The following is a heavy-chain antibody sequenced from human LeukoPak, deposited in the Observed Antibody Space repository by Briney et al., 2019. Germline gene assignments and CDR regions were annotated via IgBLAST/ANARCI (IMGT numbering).Heavy chain of an antibody. Sequence: GGSLRLSCEASGFTFSSYWMSWVRQAPGKGLEWVANIKQDGSEKYYVDSVKGRFTISRDNAKNSLYLQMNSLRAEDTAVYYCARGPIYDYGDYDGDYWGQGTLVTVSS. CDR2: IKQDGSEK. J-gene: IGHJ4*02. CDR3: ARGPIYDYGDYDGDY. CDR1: GFTFSSYW. D-gene: IGHD4-17*01. V-gene: IGHV3-7*03.